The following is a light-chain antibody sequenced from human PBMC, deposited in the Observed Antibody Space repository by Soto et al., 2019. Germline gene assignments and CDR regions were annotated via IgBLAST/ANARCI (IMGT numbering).Light chain of an antibody. V-gene: IGKV3-20*01. Sequence: EIVLTQSPGTLSLSPGERATLSCRASQRVSSSYLAWYQQKPGQAPRLLIYGASTRATGIPDRFSGSGSGTDFTLTISTLEPEDFAVYFCQRYGSSPPFTCGQGTKVEI. J-gene: IGKJ2*01. CDR3: QRYGSSPPFT. CDR1: QRVSSSY. CDR2: GAS.